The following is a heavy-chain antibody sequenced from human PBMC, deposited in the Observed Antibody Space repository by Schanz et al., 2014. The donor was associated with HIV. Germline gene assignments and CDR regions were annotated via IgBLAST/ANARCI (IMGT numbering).Heavy chain of an antibody. J-gene: IGHJ6*02. Sequence: EVLLVESGGGFVQPGGSLRLSCATSGFPFAAYAMTWVRQAPGKGLEWVSAIDGVGDNTYYADSVKGRFTISRDNSKNTLYLQMKSLRPEDTAVYYCAKDRNHYDSRYRGKGNYYYYYGMDVWGQGTTVTVSS. CDR2: IDGVGDNT. D-gene: IGHD3-22*01. V-gene: IGHV3-23*04. CDR3: AKDRNHYDSRYRGKGNYYYYYGMDV. CDR1: GFPFAAYA.